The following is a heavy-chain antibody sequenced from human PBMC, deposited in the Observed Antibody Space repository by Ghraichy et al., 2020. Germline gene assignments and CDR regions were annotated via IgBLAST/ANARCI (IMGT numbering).Heavy chain of an antibody. J-gene: IGHJ6*02. Sequence: SVKVSCKASGGTLSSYGISWVRQAPGQGLEWMGGIIPMFGVANYAQKFQGRVTITADKSTSTAYMELSSLRSEDTAVYYCARDPCTNGVCYTNYYYYYYGMDVWGQGTTVTVSS. CDR2: IIPMFGVA. CDR1: GGTLSSYG. CDR3: ARDPCTNGVCYTNYYYYYYGMDV. D-gene: IGHD2-8*01. V-gene: IGHV1-69*10.